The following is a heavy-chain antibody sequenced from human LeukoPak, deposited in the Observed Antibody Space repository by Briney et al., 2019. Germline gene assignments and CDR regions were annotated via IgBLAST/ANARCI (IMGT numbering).Heavy chain of an antibody. CDR3: ARTDYDSSGYCDY. D-gene: IGHD3-22*01. V-gene: IGHV3-48*03. CDR1: GFTFDDYA. CDR2: ISSSGSTI. Sequence: GGSLRLSCAASGFTFDDYAMHWVRQAPGKGLEWVSYISSSGSTIYYADSVKGRFTISRDNAKNSLYLQMNSLRAEDTAVYYCARTDYDSSGYCDYWGQGPLVTVSS. J-gene: IGHJ4*02.